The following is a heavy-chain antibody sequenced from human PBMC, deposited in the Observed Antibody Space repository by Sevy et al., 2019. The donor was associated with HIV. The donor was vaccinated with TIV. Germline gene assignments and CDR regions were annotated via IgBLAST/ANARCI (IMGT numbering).Heavy chain of an antibody. CDR1: GFTFSSYS. CDR2: ISSSSSYI. Sequence: GGSLRLSCAASGFTFSSYSMNWVRQAPGKGLEWVSSISSSSSYIYYADSVKGRFTISRDNAKNSLYLQMNSLRAEDTAEYDCAKLRLGELSSDAFDIWGQGTMVTVSS. CDR3: AKLRLGELSSDAFDI. V-gene: IGHV3-21*01. J-gene: IGHJ3*02. D-gene: IGHD3-16*02.